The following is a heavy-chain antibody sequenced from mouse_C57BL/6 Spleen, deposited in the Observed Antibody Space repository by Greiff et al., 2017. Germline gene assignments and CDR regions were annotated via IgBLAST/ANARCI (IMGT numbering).Heavy chain of an antibody. CDR2: IDPSDSYT. D-gene: IGHD1-1*01. CDR1: GYTFTSYW. Sequence: VQLQQPGAELVRPGTSVKLSCKASGYTFTSYWMHWVKQRPGQGLEWIGGIDPSDSYTNYNQKFKGKATLTVDKSSSTAYMQLSSLTSEDSAVYYCAGYYGSRPWYFDVWGTGTTVTVSS. CDR3: AGYYGSRPWYFDV. J-gene: IGHJ1*03. V-gene: IGHV1-59*01.